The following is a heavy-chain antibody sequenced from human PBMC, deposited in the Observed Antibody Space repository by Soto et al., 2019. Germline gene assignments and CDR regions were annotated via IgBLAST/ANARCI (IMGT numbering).Heavy chain of an antibody. J-gene: IGHJ5*02. CDR1: GYSISSGYY. Sequence: SETLSLTCAVSGYSISSGYYWGWRRQPPEKGLGWVGSIYHSGSTYYNTSLNSRVTLSSDMTNTHVSLILNSVTAADAAVYYCARVGPWVPYYYDSSPYTFENWVYPWGQGTLGTGCS. D-gene: IGHD3-22*01. V-gene: IGHV4-38-2*01. CDR3: ARVGPWVPYYYDSSPYTFENWVYP. CDR2: IYHSGST.